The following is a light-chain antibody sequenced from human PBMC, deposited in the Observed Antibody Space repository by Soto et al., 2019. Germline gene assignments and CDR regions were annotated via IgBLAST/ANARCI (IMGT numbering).Light chain of an antibody. V-gene: IGKV1-27*01. J-gene: IGKJ1*01. CDR1: QSISNY. CDR3: QRYNSAPLT. Sequence: DIQMTQSPSTLSASVGDRVTITCRASQSISNYLAWYQQKPGKVPKLLIYAASTLQSGVPSRFSGSGSGTDFTLTISSLQPEDVATYYCQRYNSAPLTFGQGTKV. CDR2: AAS.